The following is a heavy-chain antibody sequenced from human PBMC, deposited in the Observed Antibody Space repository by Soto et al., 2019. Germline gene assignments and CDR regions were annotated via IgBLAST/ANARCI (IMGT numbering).Heavy chain of an antibody. Sequence: QVQLQESGPGLVKPSQTLSLTCTVSGGSISSGGYYWSWIRQHPGKGLEWIGYIFYSGSTYSNPSLKSRVTISVDTSKNQFSLKVSAVTAADTAVYYCARDGVVTAGGVDYWYFDLGCRGTLVTVAS. CDR3: ARDGVVTAGGVDYWYFDL. J-gene: IGHJ2*01. D-gene: IGHD2-21*02. CDR1: GGSISSGGYY. CDR2: IFYSGST. V-gene: IGHV4-31*03.